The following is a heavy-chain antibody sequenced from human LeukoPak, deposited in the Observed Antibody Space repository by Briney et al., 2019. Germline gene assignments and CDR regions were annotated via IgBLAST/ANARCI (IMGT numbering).Heavy chain of an antibody. J-gene: IGHJ5*02. CDR2: MYYSGST. CDR3: ARVSTAAGGDWFDP. V-gene: IGHV4-39*01. CDR1: GGSISSSSYY. D-gene: IGHD6-13*01. Sequence: SETLSLTCTVSGGSISSSSYYWGWIRQPPGKGLEWIGSMYYSGSTYYNPSLKSRVTISVDTSKNQFALKLSSVTAADTAVYYCARVSTAAGGDWFDPWGQGTLVTVSS.